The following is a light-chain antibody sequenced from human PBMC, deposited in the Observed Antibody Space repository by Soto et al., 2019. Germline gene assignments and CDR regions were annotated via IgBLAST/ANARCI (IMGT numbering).Light chain of an antibody. V-gene: IGKV3-11*01. CDR3: QQRSNWPPIT. J-gene: IGKJ5*01. CDR2: GAS. Sequence: IVFTQSPATLSLSPGERATLACSASQSLSSINLAWFQQKPGQAPRLLIYGASNRATAIPARFSGSGSGTAFTLTISRLEPEDFAASSCQQRSNWPPITFGQGTRLEI. CDR1: QSLSSIN.